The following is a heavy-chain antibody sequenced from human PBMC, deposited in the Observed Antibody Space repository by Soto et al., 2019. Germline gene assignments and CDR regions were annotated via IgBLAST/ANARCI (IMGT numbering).Heavy chain of an antibody. D-gene: IGHD3-9*01. CDR1: EFSFSSYA. CDR2: ISFDGNII. Sequence: DLVESGGGVGQPGGSLRLACAASEFSFSSYAMHWIRQAPGKGLEWVAVISFDGNIIQYADSVKGRFIISRDNIKNTLYLQMNSLRGEDTAVYYCARTFDTITYYFDYWGQGTQVTVTS. V-gene: IGHV3-30-3*01. J-gene: IGHJ4*02. CDR3: ARTFDTITYYFDY.